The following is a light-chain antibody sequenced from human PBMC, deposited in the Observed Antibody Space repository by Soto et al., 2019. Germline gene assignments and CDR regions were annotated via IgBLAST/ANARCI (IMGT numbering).Light chain of an antibody. CDR1: QSVSSN. CDR2: GAA. CDR3: QQYNSWPSFT. J-gene: IGKJ2*01. V-gene: IGKV3-15*01. Sequence: EIVMTQSPATLSVSPGERATLSCRASQSVSSNLAWYQQKPGQAPRLLMYGAATRATGIPARFSGSGSGTEFTLTISSLQSEDFAVYYCQQYNSWPSFTFGQGTKLEIK.